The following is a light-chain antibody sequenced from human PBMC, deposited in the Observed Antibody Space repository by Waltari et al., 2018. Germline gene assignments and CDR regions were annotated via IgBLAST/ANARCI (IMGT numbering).Light chain of an antibody. Sequence: QSALTQPASVSGSPGQSITISCTGTSSDVGGYNYVSWYQQQPGKAPKLMIYDVSNRPSGVSNRFSCSKSGNTASLTISGLQAEDEADYYCSSYTSSSTLVFGGGTKLTVL. CDR3: SSYTSSSTLV. V-gene: IGLV2-14*03. CDR1: SSDVGGYNY. J-gene: IGLJ2*01. CDR2: DVS.